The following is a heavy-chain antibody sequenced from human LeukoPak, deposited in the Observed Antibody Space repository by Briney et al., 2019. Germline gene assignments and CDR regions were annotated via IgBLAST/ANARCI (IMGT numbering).Heavy chain of an antibody. D-gene: IGHD2-2*01. CDR3: ARHGIPAWCSSTSCHAAFDY. V-gene: IGHV3-23*01. CDR2: INGNGGST. J-gene: IGHJ4*02. Sequence: GGSLRLSCAASGFTFSSYAMSWVRQAPGKGLEWVSAINGNGGSTYYADSVKGRFTISRDNSKNTLYLQMNSLRAEDTAVYYCARHGIPAWCSSTSCHAAFDYWGQGTLVTVSS. CDR1: GFTFSSYA.